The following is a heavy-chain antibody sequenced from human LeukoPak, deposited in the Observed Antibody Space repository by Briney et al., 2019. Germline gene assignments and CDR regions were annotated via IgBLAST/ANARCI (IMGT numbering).Heavy chain of an antibody. Sequence: GGSLSLSCAASGFTFSSYEMNWVRQAPGKGLEWVSYISSSGSTIYYADSVKGRFTISRDNAKNSLYLQMNSLRAEDTAVYYCTELGITMIGGVWGKGTTVTISS. CDR3: TELGITMIGGV. D-gene: IGHD3-10*02. CDR2: ISSSGSTI. J-gene: IGHJ6*04. V-gene: IGHV3-48*03. CDR1: GFTFSSYE.